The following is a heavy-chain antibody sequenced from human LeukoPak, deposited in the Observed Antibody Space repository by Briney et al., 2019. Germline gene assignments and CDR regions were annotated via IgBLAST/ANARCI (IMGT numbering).Heavy chain of an antibody. CDR1: GYTFTGYN. D-gene: IGHD6-19*01. J-gene: IGHJ5*02. Sequence: ASVKVSCKTSGYTFTGYNMHWVRQAPGQGLEWMGWINPNSGGTNYAQKFQGRVTMTRDTSISTAYMELSRLRSDDTAVYYCARDSRYSSGWYVRDWFDPWGQGTLVTVSS. CDR3: ARDSRYSSGWYVRDWFDP. CDR2: INPNSGGT. V-gene: IGHV1-2*02.